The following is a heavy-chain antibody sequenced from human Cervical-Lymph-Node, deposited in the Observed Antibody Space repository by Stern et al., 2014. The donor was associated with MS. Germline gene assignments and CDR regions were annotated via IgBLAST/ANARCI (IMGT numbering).Heavy chain of an antibody. CDR3: AREEVIVGPNRFGH. Sequence: QVQLVESGAEVKKPGASVKVSCKVSGYTFTSYEINWVRQATGQGLGWMGWMNPYSGSTGYAQKFQGRVTMTRNASTSTAYMELSGLMSDDTAVYYCAREEVIVGPNRFGHWGQGALVTVSS. D-gene: IGHD1-26*01. J-gene: IGHJ4*02. V-gene: IGHV1-8*01. CDR1: GYTFTSYE. CDR2: MNPYSGST.